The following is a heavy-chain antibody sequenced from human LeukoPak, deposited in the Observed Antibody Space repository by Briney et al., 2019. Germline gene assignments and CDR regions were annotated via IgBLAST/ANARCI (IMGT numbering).Heavy chain of an antibody. CDR1: GDSVSSNIVA. J-gene: IGHJ2*01. CDR2: TYYRSKRDN. D-gene: IGHD2-2*01. V-gene: IGHV6-1*01. Sequence: SQTLSLTCAISGDSVSSNIVAWSWVRQPRSRGLEWLGRTYYRSKRDNDYAVSVKSRITIKRDTSKNQFYLQLNTVTPEDTAVYYCARDYCSSTSCHWYFDLWGRGTLVTVSS. CDR3: ARDYCSSTSCHWYFDL.